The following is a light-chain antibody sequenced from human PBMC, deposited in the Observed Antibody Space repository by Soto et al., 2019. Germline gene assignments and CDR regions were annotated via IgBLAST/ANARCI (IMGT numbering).Light chain of an antibody. V-gene: IGLV6-57*02. CDR2: EDN. CDR1: SGSIASNY. Sequence: NFMLTQPHSVSESPGKTVTISCTGSSGSIASNYVQWYQQRPGSAPTTVIYEDNQRPSGVPGRFSVSIDSSSNSASLTISGLKTEDEADYYCQSYDSSNHVVFGGGTKLTVL. CDR3: QSYDSSNHVV. J-gene: IGLJ2*01.